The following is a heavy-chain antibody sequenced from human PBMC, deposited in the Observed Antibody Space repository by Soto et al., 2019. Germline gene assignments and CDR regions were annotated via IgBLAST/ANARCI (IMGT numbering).Heavy chain of an antibody. CDR3: AAGVNWGANDAFDI. J-gene: IGHJ3*02. Sequence: SVKVSCKASGFTFTSSAMQWVRQARGQRLEWIGWIVVGSGNTNYAQKFQERVTITRDMSTSTAYMELSSLRSEDTAVYYCAAGVNWGANDAFDIWGQGTMVTVSS. D-gene: IGHD7-27*01. CDR2: IVVGSGNT. V-gene: IGHV1-58*02. CDR1: GFTFTSSA.